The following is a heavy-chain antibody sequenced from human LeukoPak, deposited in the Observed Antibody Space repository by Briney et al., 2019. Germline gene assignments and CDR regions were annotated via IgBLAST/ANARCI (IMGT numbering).Heavy chain of an antibody. J-gene: IGHJ4*02. D-gene: IGHD5-12*01. CDR3: AKDRYSGYDYPTSFDY. Sequence: GGSLRLSCAASGFTFSSYGMPWVRQAPGKGLEWVAVISYDGSNKYYADSVKGRFTISRDNSKNTLYLQMNSLRAEDTAVYYCAKDRYSGYDYPTSFDYWGQGALVTVSS. CDR2: ISYDGSNK. CDR1: GFTFSSYG. V-gene: IGHV3-30*18.